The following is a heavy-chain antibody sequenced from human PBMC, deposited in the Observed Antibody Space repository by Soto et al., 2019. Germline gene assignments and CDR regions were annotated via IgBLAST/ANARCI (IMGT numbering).Heavy chain of an antibody. Sequence: SETLSLTWTVSGGSISSYYWGWIRQPPGKGLEWIGYIYYSGSTNYNPSLKSRVTISVDTSKNQFSLKLSSVTAADTAVYYCARDPVYYGMDVWGQGTTVTVS. CDR2: IYYSGST. V-gene: IGHV4-59*01. CDR1: GGSISSYY. CDR3: ARDPVYYGMDV. J-gene: IGHJ6*02.